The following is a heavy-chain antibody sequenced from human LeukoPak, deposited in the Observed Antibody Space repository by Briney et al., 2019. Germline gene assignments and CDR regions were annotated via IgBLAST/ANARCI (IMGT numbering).Heavy chain of an antibody. CDR2: IYFTGNYI. J-gene: IGHJ4*02. Sequence: GGSLRLSCVTSGFTFSRYSMRWVRQAPGKGLEWVSSIYFTGNYISYADSVKGRFTISRDNAKNSLYLQMNSLRAEDTAVYYCAREFNTVGNFDYWDQGTLVTASS. D-gene: IGHD3-10*01. V-gene: IGHV3-21*01. CDR3: AREFNTVGNFDY. CDR1: GFTFSRYS.